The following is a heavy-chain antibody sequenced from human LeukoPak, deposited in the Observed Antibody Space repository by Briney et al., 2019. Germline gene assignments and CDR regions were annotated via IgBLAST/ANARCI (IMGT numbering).Heavy chain of an antibody. CDR1: GFTFSSYS. D-gene: IGHD3-3*01. CDR3: ARVHFGVVTTKASYMDV. CDR2: ISSSSSYI. J-gene: IGHJ6*03. Sequence: PGGSLRLSCAASGFTFSSYSMNWVRQAPGKGLEWVSSISSSSSYIYYADSVKGRFTISRDNAKNSLYLQMNSLRAEDTAVYYCARVHFGVVTTKASYMDVWGKGTTVTVSS. V-gene: IGHV3-21*01.